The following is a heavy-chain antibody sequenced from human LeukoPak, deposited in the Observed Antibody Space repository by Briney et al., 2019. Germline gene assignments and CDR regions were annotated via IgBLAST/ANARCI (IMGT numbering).Heavy chain of an antibody. J-gene: IGHJ4*02. D-gene: IGHD3-22*01. CDR2: INPSGGST. Sequence: ASVKVSCKASGYTFTSYYMHWVRQAPGQGLEWMGIINPSGGSTSYAQKFQGRVTMTRDTSISTAYMELSRLRSDDTAVYYCARAYYDSSGYYYYFDYWGQGTLVTVSS. V-gene: IGHV1-46*01. CDR1: GYTFTSYY. CDR3: ARAYYDSSGYYYYFDY.